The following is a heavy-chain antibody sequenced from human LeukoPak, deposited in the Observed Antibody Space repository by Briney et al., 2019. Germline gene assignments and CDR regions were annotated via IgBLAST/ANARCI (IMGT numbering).Heavy chain of an antibody. CDR2: INHSGST. V-gene: IGHV4-34*01. CDR3: ARGAGVRYFDY. D-gene: IGHD7-27*01. Sequence: SETLSLTCAVYGGSFSGYYWSWIRQPPGKGLEWIGEINHSGSTNYNPSLKSRVTISVDSSKNQFSLKLSSVTAADTAVYYRARGAGVRYFDYWGQGALVTVSS. J-gene: IGHJ4*02. CDR1: GGSFSGYY.